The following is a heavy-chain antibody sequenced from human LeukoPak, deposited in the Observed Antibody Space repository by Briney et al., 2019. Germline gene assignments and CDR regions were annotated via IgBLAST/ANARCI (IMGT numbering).Heavy chain of an antibody. CDR2: ISGSGGTT. J-gene: IGHJ4*02. CDR1: GFTFSSYA. V-gene: IGHV3-23*01. Sequence: AGGSLRLSCAASGFTFSSYAMSWVRQAPGKGLEWVSGISGSGGTTYYADSVKGRFTISRDNSKNTLYLQMNSLRAEDTAVYYCAKAWGYSGSYPTDYWGQGTLVTVSS. D-gene: IGHD1-26*01. CDR3: AKAWGYSGSYPTDY.